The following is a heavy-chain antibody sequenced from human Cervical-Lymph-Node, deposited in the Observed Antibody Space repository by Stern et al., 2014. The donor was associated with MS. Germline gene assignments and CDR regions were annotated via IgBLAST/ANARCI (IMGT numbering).Heavy chain of an antibody. D-gene: IGHD2-21*02. CDR2: INPSGGST. CDR3: ARCGGDCYSGSNWFDP. J-gene: IGHJ5*02. V-gene: IGHV1-46*03. Sequence: QLVQSGDEVKKPGASVKVSCKASGYTFTSYYMHWVRQAPGQGLEWMGIINPSGGSTSYAQKFQGRVTMTRDTSTSTVYMELSSLRSEDTAVYYCARCGGDCYSGSNWFDPWGQGTLVTVSS. CDR1: GYTFTSYY.